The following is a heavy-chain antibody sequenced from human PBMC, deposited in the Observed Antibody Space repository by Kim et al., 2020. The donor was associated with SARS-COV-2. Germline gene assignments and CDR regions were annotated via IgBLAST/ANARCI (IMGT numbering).Heavy chain of an antibody. CDR1: GFTFRDYH. Sequence: GGSLRLSCEASGFTFRDYHMSWIRQVPGKGLEWISYISNGGAGISYADSVRGRFTTSRDNAKRLLYLQMNSLRDDDTAIYYCAREGPFSSQMGVMDNWG. CDR2: ISNGGAGI. V-gene: IGHV3-11*01. J-gene: IGHJ6*02. D-gene: IGHD1-26*01. CDR3: AREGPFSSQMGVMDN.